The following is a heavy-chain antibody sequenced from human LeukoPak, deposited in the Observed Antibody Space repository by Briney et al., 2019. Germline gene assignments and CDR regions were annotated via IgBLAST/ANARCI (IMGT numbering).Heavy chain of an antibody. J-gene: IGHJ4*02. CDR2: IYTRGST. D-gene: IGHD3-10*01. Sequence: SETLSLTCAVSGGSISSGSYYWSWIRQPAGKGLEWIGRIYTRGSTDYNPSLKSRVTISVDTSKNQFSLKLSSVTAADTAVYYCARTPGRDIWFGELLYQDYWGQGTLVTVSS. CDR1: GGSISSGSYY. V-gene: IGHV4-61*02. CDR3: ARTPGRDIWFGELLYQDY.